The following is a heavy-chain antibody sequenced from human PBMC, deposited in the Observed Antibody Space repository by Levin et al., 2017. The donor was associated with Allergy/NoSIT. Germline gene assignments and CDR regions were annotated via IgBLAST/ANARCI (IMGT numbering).Heavy chain of an antibody. CDR1: EFTLTNAW. CDR2: LKSKTAGGTT. D-gene: IGHD2/OR15-2a*01. CDR3: ATGPASTSYFDY. V-gene: IGHV3-15*01. Sequence: GGSLRLSCTSSEFTLTNAWMTWVRQAPGKGLEWLGRLKSKTAGGTTDYAAPVKGRFTISRDHSQNTVYLQMNSLKTEDTAVYYCATGPASTSYFDYWGQGTLVTVSS. J-gene: IGHJ4*02.